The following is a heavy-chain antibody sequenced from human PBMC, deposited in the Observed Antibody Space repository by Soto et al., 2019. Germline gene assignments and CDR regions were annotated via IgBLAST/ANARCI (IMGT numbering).Heavy chain of an antibody. Sequence: GGSLRLSCAASGFTFASYGMNWVRQAPGKALEWVAAVGSDGGATNYADSVKGRFTISRDNSKNTVYLQMNSLRDEDTAVYYCAKECREVARPGYFDHWGRGTLVTVSS. CDR2: VGSDGGAT. J-gene: IGHJ2*01. D-gene: IGHD5-12*01. CDR3: AKECREVARPGYFDH. V-gene: IGHV3-30*02. CDR1: GFTFASYG.